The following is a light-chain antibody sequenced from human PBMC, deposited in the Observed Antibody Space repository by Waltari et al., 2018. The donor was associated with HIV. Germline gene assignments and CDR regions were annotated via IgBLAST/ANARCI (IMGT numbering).Light chain of an antibody. J-gene: IGLJ2*01. Sequence: SYELTEPPSMSVSPGQTATNTCSGYKLGNRYLCWYEQKPGQSPLLFIFDDTKRPSGIPARFSGSNSVNTATLTISGTQAVDEADYYCLAWDSSTVIFGGGTRLTVL. CDR2: DDT. V-gene: IGLV3-1*01. CDR3: LAWDSSTVI. CDR1: KLGNRY.